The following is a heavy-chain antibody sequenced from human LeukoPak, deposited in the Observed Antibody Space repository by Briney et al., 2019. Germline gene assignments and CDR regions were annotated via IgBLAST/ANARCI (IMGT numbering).Heavy chain of an antibody. CDR1: GGSTSSGSYY. CDR2: IYTSGST. J-gene: IGHJ4*02. CDR3: ARGYYGSGSSKGVVFDY. V-gene: IGHV4-61*02. D-gene: IGHD3-10*01. Sequence: PSQTLSLTCTVSGGSTSSGSYYWCWIRQPAGKGLEWIGRIYTSGSTNYNPSLKSRVTISIDTSKNQFSLKLSSVTAADTAVYYCARGYYGSGSSKGVVFDYWGQGTLVTVSS.